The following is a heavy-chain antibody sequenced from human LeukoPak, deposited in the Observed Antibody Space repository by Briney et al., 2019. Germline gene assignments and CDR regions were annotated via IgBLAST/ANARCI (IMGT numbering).Heavy chain of an antibody. V-gene: IGHV1-8*01. CDR2: MNPNSGNT. D-gene: IGHD3-22*01. CDR1: GYTFTSYD. J-gene: IGHJ4*02. CDR3: ARWITYYYDSSAYSRYYFDY. Sequence: ASVKVSCKASGYTFTSYDINWVRQASGQGLEWMGWMNPNSGNTGYAQKFQGRVTMTRNTSISTAYMELSSLRSEDTAVYYCARWITYYYDSSAYSRYYFDYWGQGTLVTVSS.